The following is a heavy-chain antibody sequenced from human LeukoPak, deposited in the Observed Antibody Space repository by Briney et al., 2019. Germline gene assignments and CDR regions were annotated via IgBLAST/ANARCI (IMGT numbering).Heavy chain of an antibody. D-gene: IGHD6-13*01. J-gene: IGHJ3*02. CDR1: GFTFSSYG. CDR3: VKGESSSWYDPFDI. CDR2: IWYDGSNK. V-gene: IGHV3-33*06. Sequence: GGSLRLSCAASGFTFSSYGMHWVRQAPGKGLEWVAVIWYDGSNKYYADSVKGRFTISRDNSKNTLYLQMNSLRAEDTAVYYCVKGESSSWYDPFDIWGQGTMVTVSS.